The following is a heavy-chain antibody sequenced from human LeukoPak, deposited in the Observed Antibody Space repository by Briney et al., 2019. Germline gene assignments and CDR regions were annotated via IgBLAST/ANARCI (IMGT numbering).Heavy chain of an antibody. CDR3: TRSPYSSSYYFWD. CDR1: GFTFSAYN. Sequence: GGSLRLSCAASGFTFSAYNMNWVRQTPGKGLEWVSFISSNSDSMYYPDSVKGRFTVPRDNAKNSLYLQINSLRAEDTAVYYCTRSPYSSSYYFWDWGHGTLVTVSS. J-gene: IGHJ4*01. V-gene: IGHV3-48*01. D-gene: IGHD6-13*01. CDR2: ISSNSDSM.